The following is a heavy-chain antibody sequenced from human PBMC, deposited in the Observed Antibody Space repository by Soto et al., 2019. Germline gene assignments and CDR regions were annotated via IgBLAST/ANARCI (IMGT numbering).Heavy chain of an antibody. D-gene: IGHD1-1*01. Sequence: PSETLSLTCTVSGASISGFYWSWIRKSAGKGLEWIGRIYATGTTDYNPSLKSRVIMSVDTSKKQFSLKLRSVTAGDTAVYYCVRDGTKTLRDWFDPWGQGISVTV. CDR3: VRDGTKTLRDWFDP. CDR1: GASISGFY. CDR2: IYATGTT. J-gene: IGHJ5*02. V-gene: IGHV4-4*07.